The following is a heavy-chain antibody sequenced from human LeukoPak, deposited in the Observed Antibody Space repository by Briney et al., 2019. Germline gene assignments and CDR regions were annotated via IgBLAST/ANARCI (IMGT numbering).Heavy chain of an antibody. J-gene: IGHJ6*02. D-gene: IGHD6-13*01. Sequence: PSETLSLTCAVYGGSFSGYYWSWIRQPPGKGLEWIGYIYYSGSTNYNPSLKSRVTISVDTSKNQFSLKLSSVTAADTAVYYCARFGIAAAGMFYYGMDVWGQGTTVTVSS. CDR2: IYYSGST. CDR3: ARFGIAAAGMFYYGMDV. CDR1: GGSFSGYY. V-gene: IGHV4-59*01.